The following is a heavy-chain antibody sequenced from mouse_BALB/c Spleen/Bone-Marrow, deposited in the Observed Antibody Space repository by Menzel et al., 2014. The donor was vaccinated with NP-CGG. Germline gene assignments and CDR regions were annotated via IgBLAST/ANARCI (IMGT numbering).Heavy chain of an antibody. Sequence: EVQLQQSGPGLVKPSQSLSLTCTVTGYSITSDYAWNLIRPFPGNKLEWMGYISYSGSTSYNPSLKSRISITRDTSKKKFFLQLNYVTTEDTATYYCAREISYFDYWGQGTTLTVSS. CDR2: ISYSGST. J-gene: IGHJ2*01. CDR3: AREISYFDY. V-gene: IGHV3-2*02. D-gene: IGHD2-4*01. CDR1: GYSITSDYA.